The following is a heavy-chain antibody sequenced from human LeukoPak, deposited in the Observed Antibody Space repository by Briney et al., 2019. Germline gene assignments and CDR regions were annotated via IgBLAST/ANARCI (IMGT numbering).Heavy chain of an antibody. J-gene: IGHJ5*02. CDR2: INHSGST. V-gene: IGHV4-34*01. CDR1: GGSFSGYY. CDR3: ARGRVAKMIVRGHWFDP. Sequence: PSETLSLTCAVYGGSFSGYYWSWIRQPPGKGLEWIGEINHSGSTNYNPSLKSRVTISVDTSKNQFSLKLSSVTAADTAVYYCARGRVAKMIVRGHWFDPWGQGTLVTVSS. D-gene: IGHD3-10*01.